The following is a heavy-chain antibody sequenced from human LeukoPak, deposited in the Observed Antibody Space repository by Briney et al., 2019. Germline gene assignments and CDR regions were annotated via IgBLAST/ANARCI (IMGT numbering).Heavy chain of an antibody. J-gene: IGHJ6*03. Sequence: GGSLRLSWAASGFTFRSYRMSWFRQAPGKGLVWVANIKEDANEQYYVDSVRGGFIISRDNAKNSLFLQMYSLRADDTAVYYCARAGYCTSNSCYSPNFYYMDVWGKETTVAVSS. V-gene: IGHV3-7*01. D-gene: IGHD2-2*01. CDR3: ARAGYCTSNSCYSPNFYYMDV. CDR1: GFTFRSYR. CDR2: IKEDANEQ.